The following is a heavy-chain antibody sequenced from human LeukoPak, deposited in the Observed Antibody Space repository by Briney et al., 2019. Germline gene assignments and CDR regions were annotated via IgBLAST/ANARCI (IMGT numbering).Heavy chain of an antibody. CDR2: INPSGGST. CDR1: GYTFTRYY. V-gene: IGHV1-46*01. CDR3: ARDLKGCSGGRCYPEHWFDP. D-gene: IGHD2-15*01. J-gene: IGHJ5*02. Sequence: AAVKVSCKASGYTFTRYYMHWVRQAPGQGLEWIGIINPSGGSTSYAQKFQGRVTMTRDTSTSTVYMELSSLRSEDTAVYYCARDLKGCSGGRCYPEHWFDPWGQGTLVTVSS.